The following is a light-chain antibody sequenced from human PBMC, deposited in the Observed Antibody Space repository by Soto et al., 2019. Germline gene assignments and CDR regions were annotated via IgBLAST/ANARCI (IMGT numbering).Light chain of an antibody. J-gene: IGKJ1*01. Sequence: DIVMTQSPLSLPVTPGEPASISCRSSQSLLHSNGYNYLDWYLQKPGQSPQLLIYLGSNRASGVPDRFSGSGSGTDFTLKISRVEAEDVGLYYCMQTLQTPTFGRGTKVDIK. CDR1: QSLLHSNGYNY. V-gene: IGKV2-28*01. CDR3: MQTLQTPT. CDR2: LGS.